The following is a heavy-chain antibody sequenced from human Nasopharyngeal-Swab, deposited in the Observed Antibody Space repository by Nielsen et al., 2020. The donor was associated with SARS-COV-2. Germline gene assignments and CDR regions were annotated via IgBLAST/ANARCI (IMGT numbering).Heavy chain of an antibody. D-gene: IGHD3-9*01. Sequence: SETLSLTCTVSGGSISSYYWSWIRQHPGKGLEWIGYIYYSGSTNYNPSLKSRVTISVDTSKNQLSLKLSSVTAADTAVYYCARVGVLRYFDNWFDPWGQGTLVTVSS. CDR2: IYYSGST. CDR3: ARVGVLRYFDNWFDP. J-gene: IGHJ5*02. V-gene: IGHV4-59*01. CDR1: GGSISSYY.